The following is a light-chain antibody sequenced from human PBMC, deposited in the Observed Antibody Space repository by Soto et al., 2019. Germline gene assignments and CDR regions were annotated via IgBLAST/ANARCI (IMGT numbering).Light chain of an antibody. CDR3: CSYAGSSPPFV. CDR1: SSDVGSYNL. V-gene: IGLV2-23*02. Sequence: QSVLTQPASVSGSPGQSITISCTGTSSDVGSYNLVSWYQQHPGKAPKLMIYEVSKRPSGVSNRFSGSKSGNTASLTIFGLQAEDEADYYCCSYAGSSPPFVFGTGTKVTVL. CDR2: EVS. J-gene: IGLJ1*01.